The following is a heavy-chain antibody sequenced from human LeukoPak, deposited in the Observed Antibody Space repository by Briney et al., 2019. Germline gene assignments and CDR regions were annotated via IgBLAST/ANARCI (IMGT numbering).Heavy chain of an antibody. CDR3: ARHNYYDSSGYYPLGY. CDR2: IYYSGIT. J-gene: IGHJ4*02. V-gene: IGHV4-59*08. CDR1: GGSIRSYY. Sequence: SETLSLTCTVSGGSIRSYYWSWIRQPPGKGLEWIGYIYYSGITNYNPSLKIRVTTSVAKSKNQYSLKLSSVTAADKAVYYCARHNYYDSSGYYPLGYWGQGTLVTVSS. D-gene: IGHD3-22*01.